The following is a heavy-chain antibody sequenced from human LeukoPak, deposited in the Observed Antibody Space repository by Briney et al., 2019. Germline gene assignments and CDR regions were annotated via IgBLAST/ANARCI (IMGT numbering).Heavy chain of an antibody. CDR3: ARSEYLSYYYDSSGYRFDY. CDR1: GYTFTGYY. CDR2: INPNSGGT. D-gene: IGHD3-22*01. Sequence: ASVKVPCKASGYTFTGYYMHWVRQAPGQGLEWMGWINPNSGGTNYAQKFQGRVTMTRDTSISTAYMELSRLRSDDTAVYYCARSEYLSYYYDSSGYRFDYWGQGTLVTVSS. J-gene: IGHJ4*02. V-gene: IGHV1-2*02.